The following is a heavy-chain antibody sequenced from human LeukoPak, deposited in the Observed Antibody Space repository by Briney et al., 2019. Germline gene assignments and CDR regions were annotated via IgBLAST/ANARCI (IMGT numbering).Heavy chain of an antibody. V-gene: IGHV3-48*01. CDR3: ARPNPDGNNSLDY. J-gene: IGHJ4*02. CDR1: GFTFSSYS. D-gene: IGHD5-24*01. CDR2: ISSRSSTI. Sequence: PGGSLRLSCAASGFTFSSYSMNWVRQAPGKGLEWVSYISSRSSTIYYADSVKGRFTISRDNGKNSLYLQMNSLRAEDTALYYCARPNPDGNNSLDYWGQGTLGTVSS.